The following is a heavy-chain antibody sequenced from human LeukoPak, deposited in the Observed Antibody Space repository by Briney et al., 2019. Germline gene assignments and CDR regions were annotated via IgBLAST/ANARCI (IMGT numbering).Heavy chain of an antibody. V-gene: IGHV3-30-3*01. CDR3: ARPYSSGWYGDFVY. J-gene: IGHJ4*02. CDR1: GFTFSSYA. Sequence: GGSLRLSCVASGFTFSSYAMHWVRQAPGKGLEWVAVISYDGSEKYYADSVKGRFTISRDNSKSTLYLQMNSLRAEDTAVYYCARPYSSGWYGDFVYWGQGTLVTVSS. D-gene: IGHD6-19*01. CDR2: ISYDGSEK.